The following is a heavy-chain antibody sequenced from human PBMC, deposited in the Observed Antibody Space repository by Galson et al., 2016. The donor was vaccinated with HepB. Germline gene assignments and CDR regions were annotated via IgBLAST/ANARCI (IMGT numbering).Heavy chain of an antibody. J-gene: IGHJ1*01. Sequence: SLRLSCAASGFIFSDYYMAWVRRAPGKGLEWVANINHDGSVTNYVDSVKGRFTISRDNAQKSLFLQMNSLKVEDTALYYCARDYIGYYGWWGHGTLVTVSS. CDR3: ARDYIGYYGW. D-gene: IGHD3-22*01. CDR2: INHDGSVT. V-gene: IGHV3-7*01. CDR1: GFIFSDYY.